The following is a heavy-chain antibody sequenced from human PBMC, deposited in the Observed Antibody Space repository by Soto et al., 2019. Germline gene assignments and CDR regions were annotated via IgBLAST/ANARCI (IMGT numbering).Heavy chain of an antibody. D-gene: IGHD3-22*01. V-gene: IGHV3-23*01. Sequence: GGSLRLSCASSGFTFSSYATSWVRHAPGKGLEWVSAISGSGGSTYYADSVKGRFTISRDNSNNTLYLQMNSLSAAYPAVYYCAKEGYWLYYWGQVPLVTLS. CDR2: ISGSGGST. J-gene: IGHJ4*02. CDR1: GFTFSSYA. CDR3: AKEGYWLYY.